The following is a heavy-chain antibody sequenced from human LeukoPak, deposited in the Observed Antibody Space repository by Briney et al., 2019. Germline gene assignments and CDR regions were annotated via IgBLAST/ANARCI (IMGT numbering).Heavy chain of an antibody. J-gene: IGHJ6*02. CDR1: GFTFSSYA. Sequence: GGSLRLSCAASGFTFSSYAMSWVRQAPGKGLEWVSAISGSGGSTYYADSVKGRFTISRDNSKNTLYLQMNSLGAEDTAVYYCARERIQLWLLGLELPYGMDVWGQGTTVTVSS. V-gene: IGHV3-23*01. D-gene: IGHD5-18*01. CDR2: ISGSGGST. CDR3: ARERIQLWLLGLELPYGMDV.